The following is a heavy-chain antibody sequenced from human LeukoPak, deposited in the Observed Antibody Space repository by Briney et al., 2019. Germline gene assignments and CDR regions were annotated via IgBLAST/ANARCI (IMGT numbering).Heavy chain of an antibody. V-gene: IGHV3-23*01. CDR2: ISGSGGST. CDR3: AKASDYYDSSGYYLVVSGFDY. D-gene: IGHD3-22*01. Sequence: PGGSLRLSCAASGFTFSSYAMSWVRQAPGKGLEWVSAISGSGGSTYYADSVKGRFTISRDNSKNTLYLQMNSLRAEDTAVYYCAKASDYYDSSGYYLVVSGFDYWGQGTLVTVSS. CDR1: GFTFSSYA. J-gene: IGHJ4*02.